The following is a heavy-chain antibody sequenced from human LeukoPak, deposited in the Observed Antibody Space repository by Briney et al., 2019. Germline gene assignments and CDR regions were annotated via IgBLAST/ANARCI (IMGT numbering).Heavy chain of an antibody. Sequence: SVKVSCKASGGTFSSYAISWVRQAPGQGLEWMGGITPIFSTANYAQKFQGRVTITADESTSTAYMELSSLRSEDTAVYYCARWYYYNSSGYLDYWGQGTLVTVSS. CDR1: GGTFSSYA. CDR3: ARWYYYNSSGYLDY. J-gene: IGHJ4*02. D-gene: IGHD3-22*01. CDR2: ITPIFSTA. V-gene: IGHV1-69*01.